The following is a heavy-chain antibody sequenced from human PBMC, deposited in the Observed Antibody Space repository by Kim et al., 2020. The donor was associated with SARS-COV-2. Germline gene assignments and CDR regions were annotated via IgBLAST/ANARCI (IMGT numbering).Heavy chain of an antibody. CDR1: GFAFSSYW. J-gene: IGHJ6*02. V-gene: IGHV3-74*01. D-gene: IGHD5-12*01. CDR2: INSDGSST. CDR3: ALYIVAHYGMDV. Sequence: GGSLRLSCAASGFAFSSYWMHWVRQAPGKGLVWVSRINSDGSSTSYADSVKGRFTISRDNAKNMLYLQMISLRAEDTAVYYCALYIVAHYGMDVWGQGTTVTVSS.